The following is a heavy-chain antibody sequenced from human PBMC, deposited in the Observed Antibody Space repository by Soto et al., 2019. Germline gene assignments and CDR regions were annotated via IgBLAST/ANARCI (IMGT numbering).Heavy chain of an antibody. CDR1: GFTFSSYV. Sequence: PGGSLRLSCAASGFTFSSYVMNWVRQAPGKGLEWVSSVSSSGDGTYYAGSVKGRFTISRDNSKNTLYLQMNSLRAEDTAIYYCAKGWSSGSYHFDYWGQGTLVTVSS. CDR2: VSSSGDGT. CDR3: AKGWSSGSYHFDY. D-gene: IGHD1-26*01. V-gene: IGHV3-23*01. J-gene: IGHJ4*02.